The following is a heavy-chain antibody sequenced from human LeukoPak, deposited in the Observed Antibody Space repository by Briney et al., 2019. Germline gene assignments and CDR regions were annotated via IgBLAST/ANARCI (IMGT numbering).Heavy chain of an antibody. CDR2: INPNSGGT. CDR1: GYTFTGYY. V-gene: IGHV1-2*02. Sequence: ASVKVSCKASGYTFTGYYMHWVRRAPGQGLEWMGWINPNSGGTNYAQKFQGRVTMTRDTSISTAYMELSRLRSDDAAVYYCARVTYFDWLFDYWGQGTLVTVSS. D-gene: IGHD3-9*01. J-gene: IGHJ4*02. CDR3: ARVTYFDWLFDY.